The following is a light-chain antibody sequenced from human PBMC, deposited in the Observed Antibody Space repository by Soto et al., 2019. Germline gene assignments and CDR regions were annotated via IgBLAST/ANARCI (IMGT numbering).Light chain of an antibody. CDR2: ADN. V-gene: IGLV1-40*01. J-gene: IGLJ1*01. Sequence: QSVLTQPPSVSGAPGQRVTISCTGASPNVGPGDAVHWYQHLPGTAPKLLIYADNIRPSGVPDRFSASKSGTSASLAITGLQAEDEGDYYCQSYDNGLSVYVFGTGTKLTVL. CDR1: SPNVGPGDA. CDR3: QSYDNGLSVYV.